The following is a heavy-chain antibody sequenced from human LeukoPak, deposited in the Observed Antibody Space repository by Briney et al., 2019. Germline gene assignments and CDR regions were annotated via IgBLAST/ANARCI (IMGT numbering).Heavy chain of an antibody. CDR2: IKQDGSAI. CDR1: GSPFSRYR. Sequence: PGGSLTLSCATSGSPFSRYRKSGVRQAQGKGAGWVANIKQDGSAIYNEKSVRARFTISRANAKNSLSVQMKRLRAEDTAVYYCARDGGHSTDFAYWGQGSLVTVSS. J-gene: IGHJ4*02. V-gene: IGHV3-7*01. CDR3: ARDGGHSTDFAY. D-gene: IGHD2-8*02.